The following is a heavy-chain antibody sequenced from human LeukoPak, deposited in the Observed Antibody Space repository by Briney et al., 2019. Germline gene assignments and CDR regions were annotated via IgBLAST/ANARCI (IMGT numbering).Heavy chain of an antibody. V-gene: IGHV3-23*01. CDR3: ARVLALGPDAFDI. D-gene: IGHD2-15*01. J-gene: IGHJ3*02. CDR1: GFTLRSYV. CDR2: ISGSGDST. Sequence: PGGSLRLSCVASGFTLRSYVMNWVRQTPGKGLEWVSSISGSGDSTFYAGSVKGRFSISRDNAKNSLYLQMNSLRAEDTAVYYCARVLALGPDAFDIWGQGTMVTVSS.